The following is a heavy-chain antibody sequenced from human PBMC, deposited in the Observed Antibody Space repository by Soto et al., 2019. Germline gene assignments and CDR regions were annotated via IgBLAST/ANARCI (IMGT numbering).Heavy chain of an antibody. V-gene: IGHV3-74*01. Sequence: HPGGSLRLSCAASGLTFSSYWMHWVRQAPGKGLVWVSRINTDGSSTSYADSVKGRFTISRDNAKNTLYLQMNSLRAEDTAVYYCASENYHYDSSGYLDYWGQGTLVTVSS. CDR2: INTDGSST. CDR1: GLTFSSYW. D-gene: IGHD3-22*01. CDR3: ASENYHYDSSGYLDY. J-gene: IGHJ4*02.